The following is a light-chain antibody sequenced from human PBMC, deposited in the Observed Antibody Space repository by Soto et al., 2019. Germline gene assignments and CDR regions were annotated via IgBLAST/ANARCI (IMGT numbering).Light chain of an antibody. CDR3: LQDNSYPRT. Sequence: AIQMTQSPSSLSESVGDRVTIACRASQGIGADLNWYQQKPGKAPKLLIYVASTLQSGVPSRFSGSGSGTDFTLTISSLQPEDFATYYCLQDNSYPRTFGQGTKVEIK. CDR2: VAS. V-gene: IGKV1-6*01. J-gene: IGKJ1*01. CDR1: QGIGAD.